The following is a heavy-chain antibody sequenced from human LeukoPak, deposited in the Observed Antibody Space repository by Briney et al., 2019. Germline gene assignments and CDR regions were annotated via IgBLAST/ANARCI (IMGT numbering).Heavy chain of an antibody. CDR3: ARLEGYCSSTSCYAESRVDY. CDR1: GYTLTYNN. V-gene: IGHV1-2*02. J-gene: IGHJ4*02. D-gene: IGHD2-2*01. Sequence: ASVKVSCKASGYTLTYNNISWVRQAPGQGLEWMGWINPNSGGTNYAQKFQGRVTMTRDTSISTAYMELSRLRSDDTAVYYCARLEGYCSSTSCYAESRVDYWGQGTLVTVSS. CDR2: INPNSGGT.